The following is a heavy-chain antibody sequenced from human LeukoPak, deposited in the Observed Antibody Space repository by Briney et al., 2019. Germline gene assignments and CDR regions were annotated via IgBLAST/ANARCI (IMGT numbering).Heavy chain of an antibody. J-gene: IGHJ1*01. D-gene: IGHD3-3*01. Sequence: SETLSLTCTVSGGSISSGSYYWSWIRQPAGKGLEWIGRIYTSGSTNYNPSLKSRVTISVDTSKNQFSLKLSSVTAADTAVYYCAREIGFWSGYYYIRYFQHWGQGTLVTVSS. CDR3: AREIGFWSGYYYIRYFQH. CDR1: GGSISSGSYY. CDR2: IYTSGST. V-gene: IGHV4-61*02.